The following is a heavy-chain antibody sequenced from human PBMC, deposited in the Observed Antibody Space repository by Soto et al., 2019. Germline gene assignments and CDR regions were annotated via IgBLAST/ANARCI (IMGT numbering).Heavy chain of an antibody. CDR3: ARVLPRFDP. CDR2: INAYNGNT. CDR1: GYTFTSYG. Sequence: QVQLVQSGAEVKKPGASVKVSCKASGYTFTSYGISWVRQAPGQGLEWMGWINAYNGNTNYAQKLQGRVTMTTDTSPSTADMELRSLRTADPAVYSCARVLPRFDPWGQGTLVTVSS. V-gene: IGHV1-18*01. J-gene: IGHJ5*02.